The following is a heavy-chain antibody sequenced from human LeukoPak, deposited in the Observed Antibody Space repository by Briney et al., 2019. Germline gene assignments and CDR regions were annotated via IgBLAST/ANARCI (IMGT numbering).Heavy chain of an antibody. CDR3: AKVSRGLGDY. J-gene: IGHJ4*02. CDR1: GFIFSTYW. Sequence: GGSLRLSCAASGFIFSTYWMSWVRHAPGKGLEWLANINLDGSKKYYVDSVKGRFTISRDNAKNSLYLQMNSLRVEDTAVYYCAKVSRGLGDYWGQGTLVTVSS. V-gene: IGHV3-7*05. CDR2: INLDGSKK.